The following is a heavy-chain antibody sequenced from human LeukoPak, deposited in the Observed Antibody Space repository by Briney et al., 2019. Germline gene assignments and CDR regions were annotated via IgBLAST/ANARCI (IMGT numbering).Heavy chain of an antibody. Sequence: PGRSLTLSWAPSAPTVTSNHMNWVRQAPGKGLEWVSIIYSGGTTHYTASLKDRLTISRDESIKTRYLKRKSLGATDTAAYYCARDSSSYFFDYWGQGTLVTVS. CDR3: ARDSSSYFFDY. CDR2: IYSGGTT. V-gene: IGHV3-66*01. J-gene: IGHJ4*02. D-gene: IGHD6-6*01. CDR1: APTVTSNH.